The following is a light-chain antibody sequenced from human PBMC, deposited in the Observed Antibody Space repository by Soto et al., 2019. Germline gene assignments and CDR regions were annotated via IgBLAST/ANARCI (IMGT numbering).Light chain of an antibody. J-gene: IGKJ2*01. Sequence: GDRVTITCRASQSINNWLAWYQKKPGKAPKLLIYDASDLEAGVPSRFSGSGSGTEFTLAISSLQPDDFATYYCQQYGSYYTFGQGTELEIK. CDR2: DAS. CDR1: QSINNW. CDR3: QQYGSYYT. V-gene: IGKV1-5*01.